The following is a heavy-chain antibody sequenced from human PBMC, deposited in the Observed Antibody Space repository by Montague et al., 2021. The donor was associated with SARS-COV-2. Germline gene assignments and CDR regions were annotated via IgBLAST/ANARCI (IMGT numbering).Heavy chain of an antibody. D-gene: IGHD1-26*01. CDR2: VYYSRSS. CDR1: GDSVSHDF. V-gene: IGHV4-59*02. Sequence: SETLSLTCTVSGDSVSHDFWTWIRQPPGKGLEWIGYVYYSRSSNYNPSLRSRVSIAVDTSKNQFSLRLSTVTAADTAIYYCVRDHAPSGSGTFYDYWGQGTLVAVSS. CDR3: VRDHAPSGSGTFYDY. J-gene: IGHJ4*02.